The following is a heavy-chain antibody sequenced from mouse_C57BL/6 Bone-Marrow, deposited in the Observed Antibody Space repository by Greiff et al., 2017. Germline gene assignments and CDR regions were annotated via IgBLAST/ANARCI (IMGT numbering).Heavy chain of an antibody. CDR1: GFTFSDYG. Sequence: EVKLVESGGGLVKPGGSLKLSCAASGFTFSDYGMHWVRQAPETGLEWVAYISSGSSTIYYADTVKGRFTISRDNAKNSPFLQMTSLRSEYTAMYYCARDGNLDYYYAMDYGGQGTSVTVSS. D-gene: IGHD2-1*01. CDR2: ISSGSSTI. V-gene: IGHV5-17*01. J-gene: IGHJ4*01. CDR3: ARDGNLDYYYAMDY.